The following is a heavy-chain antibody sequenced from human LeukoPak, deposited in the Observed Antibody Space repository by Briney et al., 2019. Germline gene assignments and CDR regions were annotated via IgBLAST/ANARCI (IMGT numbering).Heavy chain of an antibody. D-gene: IGHD4/OR15-4a*01. Sequence: GGSLRLSCVASGFTFTTYWMTWVRQAPGKGLEWVASIKQDGSEKYYVDSVKGRFTISRDNTKNSVYLQMDSLRAEDTAVYYCARGGVLRYLDYWGQGTLVTVSS. CDR2: IKQDGSEK. V-gene: IGHV3-7*01. CDR1: GFTFTTYW. CDR3: ARGGVLRYLDY. J-gene: IGHJ4*02.